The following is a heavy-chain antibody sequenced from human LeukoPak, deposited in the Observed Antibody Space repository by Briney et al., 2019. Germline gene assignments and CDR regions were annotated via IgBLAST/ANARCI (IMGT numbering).Heavy chain of an antibody. J-gene: IGHJ4*02. D-gene: IGHD1-26*01. CDR1: GFTFSSSA. Sequence: PGGSLRLSCAASGFTFSSSAMSWVRQTPGKGLEWVSTITDNGGSTYFADSEKGRFTISRDNSKNTLHLQMNSLRADDTAVYYCAKRNSGSYSRGFDYWGQGTLVTVSS. CDR2: ITDNGGST. V-gene: IGHV3-23*01. CDR3: AKRNSGSYSRGFDY.